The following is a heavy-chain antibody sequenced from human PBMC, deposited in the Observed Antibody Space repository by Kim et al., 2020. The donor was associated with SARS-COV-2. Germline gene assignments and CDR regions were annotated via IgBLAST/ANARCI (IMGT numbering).Heavy chain of an antibody. D-gene: IGHD3-10*01. J-gene: IGHJ6*02. V-gene: IGHV4-59*13. Sequence: SETLSLTCTVSGGSISSYYWSWIRQPPGKGLEWIGYIYYSGSTNYNPSLKSRVTISVDTSKNQFSLKLSSVTAADTAVYYCARDLMVRGVIGYLPPWYYGMDVWGQGTTVTVSS. CDR2: IYYSGST. CDR1: GGSISSYY. CDR3: ARDLMVRGVIGYLPPWYYGMDV.